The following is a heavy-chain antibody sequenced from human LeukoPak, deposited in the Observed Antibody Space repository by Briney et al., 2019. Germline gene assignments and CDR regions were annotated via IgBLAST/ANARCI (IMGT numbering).Heavy chain of an antibody. CDR2: ISAYNGNT. CDR3: ARGLYDSSVDYFDY. CDR1: GYTFTSYG. J-gene: IGHJ4*02. V-gene: IGHV1-18*01. D-gene: IGHD3-22*01. Sequence: GASVKVSCKASGYTFTSYGISWVRQAPGQGLEWMGWISAYNGNTNYAQKLRGRVTMTTDTSTSTAYMELRSLRSDDTAVYYCARGLYDSSVDYFDYWGQGTLVTVSS.